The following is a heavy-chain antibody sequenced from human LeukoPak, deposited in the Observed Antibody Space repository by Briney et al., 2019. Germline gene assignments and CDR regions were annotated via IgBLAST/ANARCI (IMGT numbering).Heavy chain of an antibody. Sequence: GRSLRPSCAASGFTFSSYGMHWVRQAPGKGLEWVAVISYDGSNKYYADSVKGRFTISRDNSKSTLHLQMNSLRAEDTAVYYCAKIGPYSSGLTDYWGQGTLVTVSS. V-gene: IGHV3-30*18. CDR3: AKIGPYSSGLTDY. D-gene: IGHD6-19*01. CDR2: ISYDGSNK. CDR1: GFTFSSYG. J-gene: IGHJ4*02.